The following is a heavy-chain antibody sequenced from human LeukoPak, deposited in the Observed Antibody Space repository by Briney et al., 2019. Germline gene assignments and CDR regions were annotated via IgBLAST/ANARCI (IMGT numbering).Heavy chain of an antibody. J-gene: IGHJ3*02. CDR1: GFTVSSNY. Sequence: PGGSLRLSCVASGFTVSSNYMSWVRQAPGKGLEWVSVIYSGGSTYYADPVNGRFTISRDNSKNTLYLQMNSLRAEDTAVYYCARDTYYYDSSGYPPLHDAFDIWGQGTMVTVSS. V-gene: IGHV3-53*01. CDR3: ARDTYYYDSSGYPPLHDAFDI. CDR2: IYSGGST. D-gene: IGHD3-22*01.